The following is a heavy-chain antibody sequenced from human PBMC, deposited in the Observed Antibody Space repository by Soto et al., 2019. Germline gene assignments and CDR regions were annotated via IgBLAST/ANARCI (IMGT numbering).Heavy chain of an antibody. J-gene: IGHJ6*02. CDR2: IYYSGST. V-gene: IGHV4-39*01. Sequence: QLQLQESGPGLVKPSETLSLTCTVSGGSISSSSYYWGWIRQPPGKGLEWIGSIYYSGSTYYNPSLKSRVTISVDTSKNQCSLKLSSVTAADTAVYYCARVGYCSSTSCYVGYYYYGMDVWGQGTTVTVSS. CDR3: ARVGYCSSTSCYVGYYYYGMDV. D-gene: IGHD2-2*01. CDR1: GGSISSSSYY.